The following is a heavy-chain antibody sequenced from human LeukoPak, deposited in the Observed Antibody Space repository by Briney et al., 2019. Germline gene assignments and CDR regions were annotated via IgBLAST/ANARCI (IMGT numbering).Heavy chain of an antibody. V-gene: IGHV3-30*02. D-gene: IGHD2-21*01. CDR1: GFTFSSYG. CDR2: IRYDGSNK. Sequence: GGSLRLSCAASGFTFSSYGMHWVRQAPGKGLEWVAFIRYDGSNKYYADSVKGRFTISRDNSENTLYLQMNSLRAEDTAVYYCAKEIGIPGDPRAFDIWGQGTMVTVSS. J-gene: IGHJ3*02. CDR3: AKEIGIPGDPRAFDI.